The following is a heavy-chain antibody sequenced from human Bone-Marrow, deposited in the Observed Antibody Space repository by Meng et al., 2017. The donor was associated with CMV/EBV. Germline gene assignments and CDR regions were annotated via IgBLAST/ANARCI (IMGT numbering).Heavy chain of an antibody. V-gene: IGHV3-9*01. D-gene: IGHD3-10*01. Sequence: GGSLRLSCAASGFTFDDYAMHWVRQAPGKGLEWVSGISWNSGSIGYADSVKGRFTISRDNSKNTLYLQMNSLRAEDTAVYYCARAPSLLWFGEFDYWGQGTLVTVSS. J-gene: IGHJ4*02. CDR3: ARAPSLLWFGEFDY. CDR2: ISWNSGSI. CDR1: GFTFDDYA.